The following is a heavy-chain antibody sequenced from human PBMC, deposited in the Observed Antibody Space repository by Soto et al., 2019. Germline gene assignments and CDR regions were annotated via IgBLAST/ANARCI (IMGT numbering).Heavy chain of an antibody. Sequence: QVLLVQSGAEVTKPGASVKVSCKASGYTFTRYAMHWVRQAPGQGLEWMGWINARNGNTKYSQKFQDRVTITRDTSASTEYMELSSLRSEDPAIYYCARDETFAWNDDLDFWGQGTLVTVSS. CDR1: GYTFTRYA. D-gene: IGHD1-1*01. CDR2: INARNGNT. J-gene: IGHJ4*02. V-gene: IGHV1-3*01. CDR3: ARDETFAWNDDLDF.